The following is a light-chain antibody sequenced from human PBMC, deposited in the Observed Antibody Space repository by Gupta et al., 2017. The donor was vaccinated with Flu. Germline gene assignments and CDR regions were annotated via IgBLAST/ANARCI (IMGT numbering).Light chain of an antibody. CDR1: EDINTY. J-gene: IGKJ2*01. CDR3: QQTYSMPPT. Sequence: DIQLTQSPSSLYVSLGDTISLTCRASEDINTYLNWYQQKPGESPKLLFYSASVWQGGVPSKFSGSGSGTDFTLTITSVQPGDFATYYCQQTYSMPPTFGQGTKL. V-gene: IGKV1-39*01. CDR2: SAS.